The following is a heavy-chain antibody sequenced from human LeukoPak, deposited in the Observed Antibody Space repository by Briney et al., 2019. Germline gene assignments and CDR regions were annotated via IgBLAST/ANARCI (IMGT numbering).Heavy chain of an antibody. CDR3: ATRGPDFWSGFDY. V-gene: IGHV1-24*01. CDR1: GNTLRELP. Sequence: ASVKVSCKLSGNTLRELPIQWVRQAGEKGLEWMAGFDPENAEIVYAQKFQGRVTMTEDTSTNTAYMELTSLTSDDTAPYYCATRGPDFWSGFDYWGQGTQVTVSS. CDR2: FDPENAEI. D-gene: IGHD3-3*01. J-gene: IGHJ4*02.